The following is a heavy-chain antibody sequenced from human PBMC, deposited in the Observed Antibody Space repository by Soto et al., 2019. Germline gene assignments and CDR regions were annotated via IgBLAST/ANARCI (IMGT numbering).Heavy chain of an antibody. J-gene: IGHJ4*02. D-gene: IGHD3-22*01. V-gene: IGHV3-23*01. CDR1: GFTFSSYA. Sequence: EVQLLESGGGLVQPGGSLRLSCAASGFTFSSYAMSWVRQAPGKGLEWVSTISGSGGSTSYADSVKGRFTISRDNSKNTLYLQVNSLRAEDTAVYYCAKLFRGDYDTSAYYYGGSDYWGQGTLVTVSS. CDR3: AKLFRGDYDTSAYYYGGSDY. CDR2: ISGSGGST.